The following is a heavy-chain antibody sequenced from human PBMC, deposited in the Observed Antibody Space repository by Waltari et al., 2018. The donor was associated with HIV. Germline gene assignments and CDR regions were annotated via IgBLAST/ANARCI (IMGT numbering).Heavy chain of an antibody. J-gene: IGHJ4*02. V-gene: IGHV1-46*01. Sequence: QVQLVQSGAEVKKPGASVKVSCKASGYTFISYYMHWVRQAPGQGLEWMEINNPSGNSTRYVQKFQGRLTMTRDTSTSTVYMELSSLRSEDTAVYYCARAPCSGGSCRLFDYWGQGTLVTVSS. CDR2: NNPSGNST. CDR3: ARAPCSGGSCRLFDY. D-gene: IGHD2-15*01. CDR1: GYTFISYY.